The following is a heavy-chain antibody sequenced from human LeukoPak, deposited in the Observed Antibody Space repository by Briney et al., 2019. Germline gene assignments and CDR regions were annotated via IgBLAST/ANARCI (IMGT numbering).Heavy chain of an antibody. Sequence: KAGGSLRLSCAASGFTFSSYSMNWVRQAPGKGLEWVSSISSSSSYIYYADSVKGRFTISRDNAENSLYLQMKSLRDEDTAVYYCARILSGSGSYGALDIWGQGTMVTVSS. CDR2: ISSSSSYI. J-gene: IGHJ3*02. D-gene: IGHD1-26*01. CDR3: ARILSGSGSYGALDI. V-gene: IGHV3-21*01. CDR1: GFTFSSYS.